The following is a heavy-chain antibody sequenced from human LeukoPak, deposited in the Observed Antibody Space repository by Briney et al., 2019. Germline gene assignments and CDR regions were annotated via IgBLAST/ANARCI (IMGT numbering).Heavy chain of an antibody. CDR2: IYYSGST. D-gene: IGHD3-3*01. Sequence: ETLSLTCTVSGGSISSHYWSWIRQPPGQGLEWIGYIYYSGSTKYNPSLKSRVTISVDTSKNQFSLKLSSVTAADTAVYYCARRRNGYYSSFDYWGPGKLGTVSS. CDR3: ARRRNGYYSSFDY. J-gene: IGHJ4*02. V-gene: IGHV4-59*08. CDR1: GGSISSHY.